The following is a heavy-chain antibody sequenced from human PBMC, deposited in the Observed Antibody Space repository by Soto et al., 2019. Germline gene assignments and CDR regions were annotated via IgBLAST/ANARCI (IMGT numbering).Heavy chain of an antibody. CDR1: GFTFRDYA. J-gene: IGHJ4*02. CDR3: GKERRGSGWSVCNF. V-gene: IGHV3-23*01. CDR2: ISGSGGDA. D-gene: IGHD6-19*01. Sequence: GGSLRLSCKVSGFTFRDYAMSWVRQAPGKGLEWVSDISGSGGDARYADSVKGRFTISRDNSRDTLFLQLNSLRVDDTAVYYCGKERRGSGWSVCNFWGQGTPVTVYS.